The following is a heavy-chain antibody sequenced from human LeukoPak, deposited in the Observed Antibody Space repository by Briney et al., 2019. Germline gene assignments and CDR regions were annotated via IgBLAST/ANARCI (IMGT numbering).Heavy chain of an antibody. D-gene: IGHD2-2*01. Sequence: GGSLRLSCAASGFTFSSYSMNWVRQAPGKGLEWVSYISSRSSTIYYADSVKGRFTTSRDNAKNSLYLQMNSLRAEDTAVYYCARVRCSSTSCYFGMDVWGQGTTVTVSS. CDR1: GFTFSSYS. J-gene: IGHJ6*02. CDR2: ISSRSSTI. V-gene: IGHV3-48*04. CDR3: ARVRCSSTSCYFGMDV.